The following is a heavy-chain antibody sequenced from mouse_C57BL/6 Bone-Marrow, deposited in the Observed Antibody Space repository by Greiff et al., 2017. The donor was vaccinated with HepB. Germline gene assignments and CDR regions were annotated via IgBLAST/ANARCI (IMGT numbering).Heavy chain of an antibody. V-gene: IGHV5-6*01. CDR1: GFTFSSYG. CDR2: ISSGGSYT. Sequence: EVQLVESGGDLVKPGGSLKLSCAASGFTFSSYGMSWVRQTPDKRLEWVATISSGGSYTYYPDSVKGRVTISRDNAKNTLYLQMSSLKSEDTAMYYCARRGDAMDYWGQGTSVTVSS. J-gene: IGHJ4*01. CDR3: ARRGDAMDY.